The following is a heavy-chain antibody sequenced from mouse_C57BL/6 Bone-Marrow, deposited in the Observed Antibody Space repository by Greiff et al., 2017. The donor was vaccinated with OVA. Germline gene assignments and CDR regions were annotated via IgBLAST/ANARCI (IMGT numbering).Heavy chain of an antibody. J-gene: IGHJ2*01. CDR1: GYAFTNSL. V-gene: IGHV1-54*01. D-gene: IGHD2-2*01. CDR2: INPGSGGT. CDR3: ARYGYYFDY. Sequence: QVQLQQSGAELVRPGTSVKVSCKASGYAFTNSLIEWVKQRPGQGLEWIGVINPGSGGTNYNEKFKGKATLTADKSSSTAYMQLSSLTSEDSAVYFCARYGYYFDYWGQGTTLTVSS.